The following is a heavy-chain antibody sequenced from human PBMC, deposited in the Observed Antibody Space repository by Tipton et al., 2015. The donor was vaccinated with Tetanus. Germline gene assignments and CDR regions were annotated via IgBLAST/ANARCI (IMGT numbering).Heavy chain of an antibody. Sequence: TLSLTCAVCGASMTSSYYYWGWIRQPPGKGLEWIGNIYYRGSAYYSPSLRSRVVMSIDTSKNQFSLSLRSVTAADTAVYFCARRSLLNYGLDVWGQGTTVTVSS. V-gene: IGHV4-39*01. CDR2: IYYRGSA. D-gene: IGHD2-8*01. CDR1: GASMTSSYYY. J-gene: IGHJ6*02. CDR3: ARRSLLNYGLDV.